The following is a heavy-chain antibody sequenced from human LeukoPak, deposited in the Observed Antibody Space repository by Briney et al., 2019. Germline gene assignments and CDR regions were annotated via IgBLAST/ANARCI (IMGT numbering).Heavy chain of an antibody. J-gene: IGHJ6*04. Sequence: ASVKVSCKASGYTFTSYGTSWVRQAPGQGREWMGWISVYNGNTNYAQEPQGRVTMTTDTSTSTAYMELRSLRSDDTAVYYCARDFMLGDGGYVYYGMDVWGKGTTVTVSS. V-gene: IGHV1-18*04. CDR3: ARDFMLGDGGYVYYGMDV. CDR1: GYTFTSYG. CDR2: ISVYNGNT. D-gene: IGHD5-12*01.